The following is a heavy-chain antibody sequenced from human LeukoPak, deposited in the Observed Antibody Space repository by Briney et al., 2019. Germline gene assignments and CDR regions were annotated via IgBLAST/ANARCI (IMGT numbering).Heavy chain of an antibody. V-gene: IGHV3-30*07. CDR3: ARVAGALYYYYYMDV. J-gene: IGHJ6*03. CDR2: ISYDGSNK. Sequence: GGSLRLSCAASGFTFSSYAMHWVRQAPGKGLEWVAVISYDGSNKYYADSVKGRFTISRDNSKNTLYLQMNSLRAEDTAVYYCARVAGALYYYYYMDVWGKGTTVTVSS. CDR1: GFTFSSYA. D-gene: IGHD3-10*01.